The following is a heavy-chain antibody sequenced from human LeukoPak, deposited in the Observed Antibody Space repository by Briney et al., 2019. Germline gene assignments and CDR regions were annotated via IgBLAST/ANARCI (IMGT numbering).Heavy chain of an antibody. CDR2: ISNTGST. D-gene: IGHD3-9*01. CDR1: GGSIRSYY. V-gene: IGHV4-59*08. Sequence: SETLSLTCTVSGGSIRSYYWSWIRQPPGKGLEWIAYISNTGSTNYNPSLKSRVTISDDTSQNQFSLKLTSVTAADTAVYYCARLAPAFTGYANWLDPWGQGTLVTVSS. J-gene: IGHJ5*02. CDR3: ARLAPAFTGYANWLDP.